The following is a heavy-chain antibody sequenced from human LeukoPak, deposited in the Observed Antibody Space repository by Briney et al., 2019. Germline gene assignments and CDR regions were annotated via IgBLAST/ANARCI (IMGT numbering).Heavy chain of an antibody. CDR2: IYPGDSDT. CDR1: GYSFTSYW. CDR3: ARSRITMVRGVIITSPYYYYGMDV. Sequence: GESLKISCKGSGYSFTSYWIGWVRQMPGKGLEWMGIIYPGDSDTRCSPSFQGQVTISADKSISTAYLQWSSLKASDTAMYYCARSRITMVRGVIITSPYYYYGMDVWGQGTTVTVSS. J-gene: IGHJ6*02. D-gene: IGHD3-10*01. V-gene: IGHV5-51*01.